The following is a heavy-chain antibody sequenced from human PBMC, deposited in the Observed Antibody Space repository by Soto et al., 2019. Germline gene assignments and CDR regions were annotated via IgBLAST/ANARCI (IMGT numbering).Heavy chain of an antibody. CDR3: TRASGTHRYYFDY. CDR1: GFTFSSYV. CDR2: ISYDGRNE. D-gene: IGHD1-1*01. V-gene: IGHV3-30*04. Sequence: LRLSCEASGFTFSSYVMNWVRQAPGKGLECVAVISYDGRNEYYADSVKGRFTISRDNSKNTLYLQMNSLRAEDTAVFYCTRASGTHRYYFDYWGQGTLVTVSS. J-gene: IGHJ4*02.